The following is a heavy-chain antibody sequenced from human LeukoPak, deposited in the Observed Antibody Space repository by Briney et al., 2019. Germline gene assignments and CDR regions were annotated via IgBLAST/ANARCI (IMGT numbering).Heavy chain of an antibody. CDR1: GGSISSSSYY. J-gene: IGHJ6*03. V-gene: IGHV4-39*01. D-gene: IGHD6-13*01. Sequence: PSETLSLTCTVSGGSISSSSYYWGWIRQPPGKGLEWIRSIYYSGSTYYNPSLKSRVTISVDTSKNQFSLKLSSVTAADTAVYYCARRPYSSRPTYYYYYMDVWGKGTTVTVSS. CDR3: ARRPYSSRPTYYYYYMDV. CDR2: IYYSGST.